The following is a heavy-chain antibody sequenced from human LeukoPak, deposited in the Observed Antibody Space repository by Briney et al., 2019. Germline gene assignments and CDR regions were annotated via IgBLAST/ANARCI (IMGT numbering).Heavy chain of an antibody. CDR1: GGSISSSSYY. V-gene: IGHV4-39*07. CDR3: ARTSSSGLVGGYYFDY. J-gene: IGHJ4*02. CDR2: IYYSGST. Sequence: SETLSLTCTVSGGSISSSSYYWGWIRQPPGKGLDWIGSIYYSGSTYYNPSLKSRVTISVDTSKNQFSLKLSSVTAADTAVYYCARTSSSGLVGGYYFDYWGQGTLVTVSS. D-gene: IGHD6-19*01.